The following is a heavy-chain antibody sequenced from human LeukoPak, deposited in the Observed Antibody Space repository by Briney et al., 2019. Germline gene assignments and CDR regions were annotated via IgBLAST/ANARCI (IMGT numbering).Heavy chain of an antibody. CDR3: TRGKYYYDSSGYYDY. V-gene: IGHV3-13*01. CDR1: GITFSSYD. CDR2: IGTAGDT. D-gene: IGHD3-22*01. Sequence: PGGSLRLSCAASGITFSSYDMHWVRQATGKGQEWVSAIGTAGDTYYPGSVRGRFTISRENAKNSLYLQMNSLRAGDTAVYYCTRGKYYYDSSGYYDYWGQGTLVTVSS. J-gene: IGHJ4*02.